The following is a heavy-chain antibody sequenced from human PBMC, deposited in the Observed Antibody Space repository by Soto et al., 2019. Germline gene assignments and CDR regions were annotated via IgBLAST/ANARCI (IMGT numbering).Heavy chain of an antibody. D-gene: IGHD5-12*01. CDR3: AASCVACGGFNYYGMDV. J-gene: IGHJ6*02. V-gene: IGHV4-31*03. Sequence: PSETLSLTCTVSGDSITSGDYYWGWIRQPPGKGLEWIGYIYYSGSTYYNPSLKSRVTISVDTSKNQFSLKLSSVTAADTAVYYCAASCVACGGFNYYGMDVWGQGTTVTVSS. CDR1: GDSITSGDYY. CDR2: IYYSGST.